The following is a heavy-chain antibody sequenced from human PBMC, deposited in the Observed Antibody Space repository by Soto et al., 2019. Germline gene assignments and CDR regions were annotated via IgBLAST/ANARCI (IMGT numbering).Heavy chain of an antibody. J-gene: IGHJ4*02. CDR1: GFTFTSYY. Sequence: QVQLEQSGAEVKKPGASVRVSCKASGFTFTSYYMHWVRQAPGQGLEWMGVLNPSAGTTNYAQKFQGRVTITRDTSTSTVYMELSSLRSEDTAVYYCARRDYYGSGSDDYWGPGTLVTVSS. V-gene: IGHV1-46*03. D-gene: IGHD3-10*01. CDR3: ARRDYYGSGSDDY. CDR2: LNPSAGTT.